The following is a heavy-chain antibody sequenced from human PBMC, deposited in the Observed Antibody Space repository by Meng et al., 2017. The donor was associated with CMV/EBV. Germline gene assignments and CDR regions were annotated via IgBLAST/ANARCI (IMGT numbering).Heavy chain of an antibody. V-gene: IGHV3-20*04. D-gene: IGHD2-8*02. CDR3: ARTTGYCTATTCGPRWDDAFDI. Sequence: GGSLRLSCAASGFPFDQYAMSWVRRAPGKGLHWVGGISSKGDKTGYGESFQGRFTISRDNAKNSLYLRMDSLSDDDTAMYYCARTTGYCTATTCGPRWDDAFDIWGQGTVVTVSS. CDR1: GFPFDQYA. CDR2: ISSKGDKT. J-gene: IGHJ3*02.